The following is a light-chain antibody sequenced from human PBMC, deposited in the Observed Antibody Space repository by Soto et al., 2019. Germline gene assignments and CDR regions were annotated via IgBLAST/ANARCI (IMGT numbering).Light chain of an antibody. CDR2: GAS. J-gene: IGKJ1*01. CDR1: QSVSSN. V-gene: IGKV3-15*01. CDR3: QQYNNWPPWT. Sequence: EIVMTQSPATLSVSPGERATLSCRASQSVSSNLAGYQQQPGQAPRLLIYGASTRATGIPARFSGSGSGTDFTLTISSLQSEDFAVYYCQQYNNWPPWTFGQGTKVEIK.